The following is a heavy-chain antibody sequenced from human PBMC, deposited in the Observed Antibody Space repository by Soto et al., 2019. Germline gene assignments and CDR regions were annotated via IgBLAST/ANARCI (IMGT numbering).Heavy chain of an antibody. J-gene: IGHJ4*02. CDR1: GGSISGGGYY. V-gene: IGHV4-39*01. CDR2: IYYSGST. CDR3: ARRPRWLQIKGLFDY. D-gene: IGHD5-12*01. Sequence: SETLSLTCAVSGGSISGGGYYWGWIRQPPGKGLEWIGSIYYSGSTYYNPSLKSRVTISLDTSKNQFSPKLSSVTAVDTAVYYCARRPRWLQIKGLFDYWGQGTLVTVSS.